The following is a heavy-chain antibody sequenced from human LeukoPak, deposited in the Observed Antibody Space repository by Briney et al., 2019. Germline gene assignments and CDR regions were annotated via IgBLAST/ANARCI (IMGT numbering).Heavy chain of an antibody. V-gene: IGHV1-69*05. CDR2: LIPIFATP. Sequence: SVTVSCKASGGTFNDFGISWVRQAPGQGLAWMGVLIPIFATPIYALHFKGRLTLTRDESTSTAYMDLSSLRSDDTAVYYSATKPARGVSRYYFDSWGQGTLVTVSS. J-gene: IGHJ4*02. CDR3: ATKPARGVSRYYFDS. CDR1: GGTFNDFG. D-gene: IGHD3-10*01.